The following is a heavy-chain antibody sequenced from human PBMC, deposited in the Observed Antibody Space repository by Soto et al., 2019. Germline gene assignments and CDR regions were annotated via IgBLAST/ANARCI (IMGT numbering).Heavy chain of an antibody. V-gene: IGHV3-7*01. Sequence: GSLRLSCAASGFTFSSYWMSWVRQAPGKGLEWVANIKQDGSEKYYVDSVKGRFTISRDNAKNSLYLQMNSLRAEDTVLYYCTGDRGDDDSSGYYYYYYYMDVWGKGTTVTVSS. CDR1: GFTFSSYW. CDR3: TGDRGDDDSSGYYYYYYYMDV. D-gene: IGHD3-22*01. CDR2: IKQDGSEK. J-gene: IGHJ6*03.